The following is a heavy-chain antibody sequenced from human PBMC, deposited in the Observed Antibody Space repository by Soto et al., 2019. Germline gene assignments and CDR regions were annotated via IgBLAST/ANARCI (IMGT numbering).Heavy chain of an antibody. D-gene: IGHD6-25*01. Sequence: QVQLQESGPGLVKPSGTLALTCAVSGDSINSDNWWSWVRQPPGKGLERIGEIYHTGSTNYNPSLQRRVVISVDKSQNQFFLRLTSVTAADKAVYFCARGESQRPRDSWGQGALVTVSS. J-gene: IGHJ4*02. CDR3: ARGESQRPRDS. CDR2: IYHTGST. V-gene: IGHV4-4*02. CDR1: GDSINSDNW.